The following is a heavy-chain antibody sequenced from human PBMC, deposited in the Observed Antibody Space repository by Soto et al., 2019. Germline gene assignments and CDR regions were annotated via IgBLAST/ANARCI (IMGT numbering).Heavy chain of an antibody. CDR3: ARVADSSGYKLGAFDI. CDR1: GFTFSSYW. D-gene: IGHD3-22*01. V-gene: IGHV3-7*01. CDR2: IKQDGSEK. Sequence: GGSLRLSCAASGFTFSSYWMSWVRQAPGKGLEWVANIKQDGSEKYYVDSVKGRFTISRDNAKNSLYLQMNSLRAEDTAVYYCARVADSSGYKLGAFDIWGQGTMVTVSS. J-gene: IGHJ3*02.